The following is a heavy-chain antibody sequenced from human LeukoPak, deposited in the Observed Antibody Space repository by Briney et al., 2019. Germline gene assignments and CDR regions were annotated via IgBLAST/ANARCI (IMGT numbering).Heavy chain of an antibody. D-gene: IGHD6-19*01. V-gene: IGHV4-4*07. CDR2: IYTSGIT. Sequence: SETLSLTCTVSGGSMSSYDWSWIRQPAGKGMEWIGRIYTSGITNYNHSLKSRVTISVDKSKNQFSLKLSSVTAADTAVYYCARDSSSGWPYYFDYWGQGTLVTVSS. CDR1: GGSMSSYD. J-gene: IGHJ4*02. CDR3: ARDSSSGWPYYFDY.